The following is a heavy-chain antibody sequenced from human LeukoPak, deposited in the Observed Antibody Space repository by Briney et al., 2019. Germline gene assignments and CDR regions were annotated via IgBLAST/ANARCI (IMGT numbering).Heavy chain of an antibody. V-gene: IGHV5-51*01. D-gene: IGHD3-22*01. CDR1: GYSFTSYW. CDR2: IYPGDSDT. Sequence: GESLKISCKGSGYSFTSYWIGWVRQMPGKGLEWMGIIYPGDSDTRCSPSFQGQVTISADKSISTAYLQWSSLKASDTAMYYCARTAYYYDSSGYNFDDWGQGTLVTVSS. CDR3: ARTAYYYDSSGYNFDD. J-gene: IGHJ4*02.